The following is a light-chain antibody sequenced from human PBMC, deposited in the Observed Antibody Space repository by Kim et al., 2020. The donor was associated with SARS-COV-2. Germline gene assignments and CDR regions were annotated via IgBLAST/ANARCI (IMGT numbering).Light chain of an antibody. Sequence: GQSITISCTGPSSDVGAYNYVSWYQQHPGKAPKLLIFDVNKRPSGLSDRFSGSKSGNTASLTISGLQAEDEADYYCISYANTRSYVFGTGTKVTVL. J-gene: IGLJ1*01. CDR1: SSDVGAYNY. CDR2: DVN. CDR3: ISYANTRSYV. V-gene: IGLV2-14*03.